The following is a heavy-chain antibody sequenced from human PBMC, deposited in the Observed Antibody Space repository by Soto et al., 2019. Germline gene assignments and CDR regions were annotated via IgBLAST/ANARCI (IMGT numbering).Heavy chain of an antibody. CDR2: IGSSSSAI. CDR1: GFSFSSYS. CDR3: ARTPPYPDD. J-gene: IGHJ1*01. V-gene: IGHV3-48*02. Sequence: PGGSLRLSCAASGFSFSSYSMNWVRQAPGKGLEWISYIGSSSSAIYYADSVKGRFTISRDNAKNSLYLQMNSLRDEDTAVYYCARTPPYPDDWGKGTPVTVAS. D-gene: IGHD3-16*01.